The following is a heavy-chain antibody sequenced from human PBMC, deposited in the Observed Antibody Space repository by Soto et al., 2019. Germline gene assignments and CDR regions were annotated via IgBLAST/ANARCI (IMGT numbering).Heavy chain of an antibody. CDR1: GFTFSSYT. Sequence: EVQLLESGGGLVQPGGSLRLSCAASGFTFSSYTMSWVRQAPGKGLEWVSVISASGGSTYYADSVKGRFTISRDNSKSTLFLQMNSPRAEDTARHSRTKEGYAGGSWYHFYYWGQGTLVTVSS. D-gene: IGHD2-15*01. V-gene: IGHV3-23*01. J-gene: IGHJ4*02. CDR3: TKEGYAGGSWYHFYY. CDR2: ISASGGST.